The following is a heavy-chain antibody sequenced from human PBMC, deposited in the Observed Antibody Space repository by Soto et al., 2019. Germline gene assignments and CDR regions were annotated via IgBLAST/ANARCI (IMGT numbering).Heavy chain of an antibody. V-gene: IGHV3-30*18. J-gene: IGHJ6*02. D-gene: IGHD6-13*01. CDR2: ISYDGNKK. CDR3: AKDLEASSSWYARYNYYGMDV. CDR1: GFTFSSYG. Sequence: GGSLRLSCAASGFTFSSYGMHWVRQAPGKGLEWVAVISYDGNKKYYADSVKGRFSISRDNSKNTLFLQMNSPRAEDTAVYFCAKDLEASSSWYARYNYYGMDVWGQGTTVTVSS.